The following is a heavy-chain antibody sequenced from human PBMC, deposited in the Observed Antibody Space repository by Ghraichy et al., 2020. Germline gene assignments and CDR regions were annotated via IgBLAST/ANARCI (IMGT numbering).Heavy chain of an antibody. V-gene: IGHV2-70*01. J-gene: IGHJ3*02. D-gene: IGHD3-9*01. CDR3: ARIRSYEILTGREDDAFDI. Sequence: SGPTLVKPTQTLTLTCTFSGFSLSTSGMCVSWIRQPPGKALEWLALIDWDDDKYYSTSLKTRLTISKDTSKNQVVLTMTNMDPVDTATYYCARIRSYEILTGREDDAFDIWGQGTLVTVSS. CDR2: IDWDDDK. CDR1: GFSLSTSGMC.